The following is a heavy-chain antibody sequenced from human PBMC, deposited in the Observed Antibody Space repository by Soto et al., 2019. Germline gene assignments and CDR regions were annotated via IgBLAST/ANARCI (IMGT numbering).Heavy chain of an antibody. Sequence: GASVKVSCKASGGTFSIYAISWVRQAPGQGLEWMGGIIPIFGTANYAQKFQGRVTITADESTSTAYMELSSLRSEDTAVYYCARDLPSGNYGMDVWGQGTTVTVSS. V-gene: IGHV1-69*13. J-gene: IGHJ6*02. D-gene: IGHD1-26*01. CDR2: IIPIFGTA. CDR3: ARDLPSGNYGMDV. CDR1: GGTFSIYA.